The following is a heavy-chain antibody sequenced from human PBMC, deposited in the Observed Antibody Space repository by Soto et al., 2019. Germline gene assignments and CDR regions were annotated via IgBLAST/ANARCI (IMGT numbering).Heavy chain of an antibody. CDR3: AXGSGGVVGATAASGIDY. D-gene: IGHD1-26*01. CDR2: IYYSGST. V-gene: IGHV4-59*01. Sequence: KTSETLSLTCTVSGGSISSYYWSWIRQPPGKGLEWIGYIYYSGSTNYNPSLKSRVTISVDTSKNQFSLKLSSVTAADTAVYYCAXGSGGVVGATAASGIDYWGQGTLVTVSS. J-gene: IGHJ4*02. CDR1: GGSISSYY.